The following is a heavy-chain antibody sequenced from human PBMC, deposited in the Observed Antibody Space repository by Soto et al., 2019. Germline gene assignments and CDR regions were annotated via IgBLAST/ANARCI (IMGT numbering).Heavy chain of an antibody. V-gene: IGHV3-49*04. J-gene: IGHJ6*02. D-gene: IGHD1-20*01. CDR3: TRDPLNNWNSYYYYGMDV. Sequence: GGSLRLSCTASGFTFGDYAVSWVRQAPGKGLEWVGFIRSKAYGGTTEYAASVKGRFTISRDDSKSIAYLQMNSLKTEDTAVYYCTRDPLNNWNSYYYYGMDVWRQGTTVTVSS. CDR1: GFTFGDYA. CDR2: IRSKAYGGTT.